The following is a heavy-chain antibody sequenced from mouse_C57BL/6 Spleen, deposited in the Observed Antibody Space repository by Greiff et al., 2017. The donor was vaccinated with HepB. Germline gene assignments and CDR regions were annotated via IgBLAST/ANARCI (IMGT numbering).Heavy chain of an antibody. CDR1: GYTFTSYW. D-gene: IGHD1-1*01. CDR3: ATPITTVGAMDY. V-gene: IGHV1-52*01. J-gene: IGHJ4*01. CDR2: IDPSDSET. Sequence: VQLQQSGAELVRPGSSVKLSCKASGYTFTSYWMHWVKQRPIQGLEWIGNIDPSDSETHYNQKFKDKATLTVDKSSSTAYMQLSSLTSEDSAVYYCATPITTVGAMDYWGQGTSVTVSS.